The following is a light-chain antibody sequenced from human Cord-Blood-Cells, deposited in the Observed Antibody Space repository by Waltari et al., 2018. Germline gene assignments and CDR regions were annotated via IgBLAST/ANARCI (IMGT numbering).Light chain of an antibody. CDR2: AAS. J-gene: IGKJ2*03. CDR3: QQSYSTPYS. V-gene: IGKV3-20*02. CDR1: QSVSSSY. Sequence: SPGTLSLSPGERATLSCRASQSVSSSYLAWYQQKPGQAPRLLIYAASSLQSGVPSRFSGSGSGTDFTLTISSLQPEDFATYYCQQSYSTPYSFGQGTKLEIK.